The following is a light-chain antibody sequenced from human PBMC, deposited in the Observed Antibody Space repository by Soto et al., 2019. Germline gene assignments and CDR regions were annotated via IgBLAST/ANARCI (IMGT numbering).Light chain of an antibody. CDR2: AAS. V-gene: IGKV1-9*01. Sequence: QLTQSPSSLSASVGDRVTITCRASRDISSYLAWYQQKPGKAPKLLIYAASTLQSGVPSRFSGSGSGAHFTLNIRSLQPEDFATYYCQQLNGYPRTFGQGTKVEIK. J-gene: IGKJ1*01. CDR3: QQLNGYPRT. CDR1: RDISSY.